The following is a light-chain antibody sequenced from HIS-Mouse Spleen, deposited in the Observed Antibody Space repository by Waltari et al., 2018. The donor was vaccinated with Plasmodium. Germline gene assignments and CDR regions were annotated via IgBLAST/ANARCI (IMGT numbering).Light chain of an antibody. Sequence: DIVLTQSPGTLSLSPGERALLSCRASQSVSSSYLAWYQQKPGQAPRLLIYGASSRATGIPDRFSGSGSGTDFTLTISRLEPEDVAVYYCQQYGSSPYTFGQGTKLEIK. CDR3: QQYGSSPYT. J-gene: IGKJ2*01. CDR2: GAS. V-gene: IGKV3-20*01. CDR1: QSVSSSY.